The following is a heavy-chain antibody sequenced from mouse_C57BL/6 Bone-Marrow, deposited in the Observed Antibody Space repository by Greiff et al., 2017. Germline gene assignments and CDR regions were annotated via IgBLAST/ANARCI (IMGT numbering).Heavy chain of an antibody. V-gene: IGHV5-6*01. J-gene: IGHJ3*01. Sequence: EVKLMESGGDLVKPGGSLKLSCAASGFTFSSYGMSWVCQTPDKRLEWVATISSGGSYTYYPDSVKGRFTISRDNAKNTLYLQMSSLKSEDTAMYYCARQLLFAYWGQGTLVTVSA. CDR1: GFTFSSYG. CDR2: ISSGGSYT. CDR3: ARQLLFAY.